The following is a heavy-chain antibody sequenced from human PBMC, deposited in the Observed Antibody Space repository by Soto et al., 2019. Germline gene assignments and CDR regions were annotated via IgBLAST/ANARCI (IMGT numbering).Heavy chain of an antibody. J-gene: IGHJ6*02. D-gene: IGHD3-10*01. CDR3: ARGGYRGQQPPYYDYGMDV. CDR1: GGTFSSYA. Sequence: QVQLVQSGAEVKKPGSSVKVSCKASGGTFSSYAISWVRQAPGQGLEWMGGIIPIFGTANYAQKFQGRVTITADESTSTAYMELSSLRSEDTAVYYCARGGYRGQQPPYYDYGMDVWGQGTTVTVSS. CDR2: IIPIFGTA. V-gene: IGHV1-69*01.